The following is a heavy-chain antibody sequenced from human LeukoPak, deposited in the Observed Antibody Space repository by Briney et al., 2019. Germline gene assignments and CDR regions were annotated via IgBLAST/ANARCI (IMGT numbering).Heavy chain of an antibody. CDR3: AKADASGRYYNRYYYYYMDV. CDR2: IYYGGTT. Sequence: SETLSLTCIVSGGSINSHYWTWIRQPPGKGLEYLGYIYYGGTTVYNPSLKGRVTISLDTSKNQFSLTLTSVTAADTAVYYCAKADASGRYYNRYYYYYMDVWGKGTTVTVSS. CDR1: GGSINSHY. D-gene: IGHD3-10*01. V-gene: IGHV4-59*11. J-gene: IGHJ6*03.